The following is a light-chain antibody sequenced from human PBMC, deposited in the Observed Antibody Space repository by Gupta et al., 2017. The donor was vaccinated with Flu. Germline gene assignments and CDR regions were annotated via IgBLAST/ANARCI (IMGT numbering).Light chain of an antibody. CDR1: QNIRTS. Sequence: SPSSLSSSVGDRVTITCRASQNIRTSLNWYQQIPGKAPNLLIYAASTLQSGVPSRFSGSGSGADFTLTISSLQPEDSATYYCQQSYSIPSFGQGTKVEIK. V-gene: IGKV1-39*01. CDR3: QQSYSIPS. J-gene: IGKJ1*01. CDR2: AAS.